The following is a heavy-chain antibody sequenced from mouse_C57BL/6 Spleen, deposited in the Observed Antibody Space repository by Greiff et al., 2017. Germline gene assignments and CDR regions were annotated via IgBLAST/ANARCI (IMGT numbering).Heavy chain of an antibody. CDR3: ARGDYSNYERDYFDY. CDR2: IYPRSGNT. J-gene: IGHJ2*01. D-gene: IGHD2-5*01. CDR1: GYTFTSYG. Sequence: VQLQQSGAELARPGASVKLSCKASGYTFTSYGISWVKQRTGQGLEWIGEIYPRSGNTYYNEKFKGKATLTADKSSSTAYMELRSLTSEDSAVYFCARGDYSNYERDYFDYWGQGTTLTVSS. V-gene: IGHV1-81*01.